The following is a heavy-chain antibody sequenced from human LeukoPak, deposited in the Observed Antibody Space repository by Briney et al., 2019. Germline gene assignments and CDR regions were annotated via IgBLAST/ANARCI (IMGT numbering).Heavy chain of an antibody. CDR1: GGTFIIYA. Sequence: SVSVSYKASGGTFIIYAISWVRQAPGQGGEGMGGIIPIFGTANYTQKFQGRVTITADESTSTAYMELSSLRSEDTAVYYCARDYSYGSGSIALAFDYWGQGTLVTVSS. D-gene: IGHD3-10*01. V-gene: IGHV1-69*01. CDR2: IIPIFGTA. CDR3: ARDYSYGSGSIALAFDY. J-gene: IGHJ4*02.